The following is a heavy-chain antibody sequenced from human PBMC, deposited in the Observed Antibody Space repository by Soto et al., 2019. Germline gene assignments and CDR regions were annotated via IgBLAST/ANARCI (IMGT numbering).Heavy chain of an antibody. CDR3: ARAGATMIRGVIWGYYGMDV. Sequence: QVQLVESGGGVVQPGRSLRLSCAASGFTFSSYGMHWVRQAPGKGLEWVAVIWYDGSNKYYADSVKGRFTISRDNSKNTXYXXMNSLRTEDTAVYYCARAGATMIRGVIWGYYGMDVWGQGTTVTVSS. CDR2: IWYDGSNK. J-gene: IGHJ6*02. CDR1: GFTFSSYG. D-gene: IGHD3-10*01. V-gene: IGHV3-33*01.